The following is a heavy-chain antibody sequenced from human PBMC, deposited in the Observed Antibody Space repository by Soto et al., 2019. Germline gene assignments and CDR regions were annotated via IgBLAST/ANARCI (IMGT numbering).Heavy chain of an antibody. J-gene: IGHJ6*02. CDR1: GYSFTSYW. V-gene: IGHV5-51*01. Sequence: PGESLKISCKGSGYSFTSYWIGWVRQMPGKGLEWMGIIYPGDSDTRYSPSFQGQVTISADKPISPAYLQWSILKASATAMYYCARSSGAIFRSDYYGMDVWGPGTTATVSS. CDR3: ARSSGAIFRSDYYGMDV. D-gene: IGHD3-3*01. CDR2: IYPGDSDT.